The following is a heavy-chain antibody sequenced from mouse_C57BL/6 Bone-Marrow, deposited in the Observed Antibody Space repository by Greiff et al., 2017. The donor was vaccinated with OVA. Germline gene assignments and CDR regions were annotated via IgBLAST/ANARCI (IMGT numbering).Heavy chain of an antibody. CDR2: INPYNGGT. V-gene: IGHV1-19*01. J-gene: IGHJ3*01. CDR1: GYTFTDYY. D-gene: IGHD4-1*02. CDR3: ARRVNWDWFAY. Sequence: VQLQQSGPVLVKPGASVKMSCKASGYTFTDYYMNWVKQSHGKSLEWIGVINPYNGGTSYNQKFKGKATLTVDKSSSTAYMELNSLTSEDSAVYYCARRVNWDWFAYWGQGTLVTVSA.